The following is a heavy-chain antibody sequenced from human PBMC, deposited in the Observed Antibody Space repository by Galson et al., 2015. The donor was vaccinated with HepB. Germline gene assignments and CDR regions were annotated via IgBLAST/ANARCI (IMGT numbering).Heavy chain of an antibody. D-gene: IGHD3-10*01. CDR3: ARTSVGHYYGSFDP. CDR1: GGTFSLYA. V-gene: IGHV1-69*13. J-gene: IGHJ5*02. CDR2: IIPILGTA. Sequence: SVKVSCKASGGTFSLYAISWVRQAPGQGLEWMGGIIPILGTANYAQKFQGRVTITADESTSTAYMELSSLRSEDTAVYYCARTSVGHYYGSFDPWCQGTLVTVSS.